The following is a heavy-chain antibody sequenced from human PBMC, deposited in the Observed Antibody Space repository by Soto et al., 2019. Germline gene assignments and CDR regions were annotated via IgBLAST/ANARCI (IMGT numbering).Heavy chain of an antibody. J-gene: IGHJ6*02. V-gene: IGHV4-39*01. D-gene: IGHD3-16*01. Sequence: PSETLSLTCTVSGGSISSGGYYWSWIRQHPGRGLEWIGYIYYSGSTYYNPSLKSRVTISVDTSKNQFSLKLSSVTAADTAVYYCARRAPGLWGSYYYGMDAWGQGTTVTVSS. CDR1: GGSISSGGYY. CDR2: IYYSGST. CDR3: ARRAPGLWGSYYYGMDA.